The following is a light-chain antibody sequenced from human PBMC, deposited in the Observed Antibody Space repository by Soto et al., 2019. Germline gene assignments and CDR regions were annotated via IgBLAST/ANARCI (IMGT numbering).Light chain of an antibody. CDR2: GAS. CDR1: QSVSSN. V-gene: IGKV3-15*01. CDR3: QQYNNWPPWT. J-gene: IGKJ1*01. Sequence: EIVMTQSPATLSVSPGERATLSCRASQSVSSNLAWYQQKPGQATRLLIYGASTRATGIPARFSGSGSGTEVTLTISSLQSEDVAVYYCQQYNNWPPWTFGQGTKVEIK.